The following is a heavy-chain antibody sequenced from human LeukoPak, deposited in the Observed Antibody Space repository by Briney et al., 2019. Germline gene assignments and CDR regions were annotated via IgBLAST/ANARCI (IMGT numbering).Heavy chain of an antibody. CDR3: ARVGYYSSGPFSYFDY. V-gene: IGHV3-30-3*01. D-gene: IGHD3-10*01. CDR2: ISYDGSNE. CDR1: GFTFSSYA. J-gene: IGHJ4*02. Sequence: GGSLRLSCAASGFTFSSYAMHWVRQAPGKGLEWVAVISYDGSNEYYADSVKGRFTISRDSSENTLCLQMNSLRVEDTAVYYCARVGYYSSGPFSYFDYWGQGTLVTVSS.